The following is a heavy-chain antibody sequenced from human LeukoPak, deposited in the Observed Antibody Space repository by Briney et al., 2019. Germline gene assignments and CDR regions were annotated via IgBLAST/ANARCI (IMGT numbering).Heavy chain of an antibody. CDR2: IKEDGSIK. CDR1: GFTFSWYW. D-gene: IGHD6-13*01. J-gene: IGHJ4*02. V-gene: IGHV3-7*01. CDR3: ARIGYSSSSIDY. Sequence: PGGSLRLSCAASGFTFSWYWMSWVRQAPGKGLEWVANIKEDGSIKYYVDSVKARLTISRDNAKSSVYLQVNSLRAEDTALYYCARIGYSSSSIDYWGQGTLVTVSS.